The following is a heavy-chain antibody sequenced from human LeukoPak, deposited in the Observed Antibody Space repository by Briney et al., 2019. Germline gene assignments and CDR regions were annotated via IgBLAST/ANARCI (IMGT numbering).Heavy chain of an antibody. D-gene: IGHD3-3*01. CDR1: GFTFSSYG. Sequence: GGSLRLSCAASGFTFSSYGMHWVRQAPGKGLEWVGRIKSKTDGGTTDYAAPVKGRFTISRDDSKNTLYLQMNSLKTEDTAVYYCTTESITIFGVVIVKWGQGTLVTVSS. CDR3: TTESITIFGVVIVK. V-gene: IGHV3-15*01. CDR2: IKSKTDGGTT. J-gene: IGHJ4*02.